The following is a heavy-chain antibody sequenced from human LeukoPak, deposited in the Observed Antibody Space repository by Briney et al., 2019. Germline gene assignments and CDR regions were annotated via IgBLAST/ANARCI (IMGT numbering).Heavy chain of an antibody. CDR1: GFTLKNAW. V-gene: IGHV3-15*01. Sequence: GGSLRLSCVASGFTLKNAWMSWVRQAPGKGLEWVGRIRSKTDGVTTDYAAPVKGRFTISRDDSKNTLYLQMNSLKTADTAVYFCATGTEQQWLSLDYWGQGTLVTVSS. D-gene: IGHD6-19*01. CDR3: ATGTEQQWLSLDY. J-gene: IGHJ4*02. CDR2: IRSKTDGVTT.